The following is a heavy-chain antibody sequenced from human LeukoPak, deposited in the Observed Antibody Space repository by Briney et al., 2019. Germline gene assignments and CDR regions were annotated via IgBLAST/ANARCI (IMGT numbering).Heavy chain of an antibody. J-gene: IGHJ5*02. D-gene: IGHD1-26*01. Sequence: GGSLRLSCAASGFTVSAYYMNWFRQAPGRGLEWVSLLYSDDTTYYSDSVKGRFTISRDNSKNTLLLQMNSLRAEDTAVYYCARDRAATEVWVELDPWGQGTLVTVSP. CDR1: GFTVSAYY. V-gene: IGHV3-66*02. CDR3: ARDRAATEVWVELDP. CDR2: LYSDDTT.